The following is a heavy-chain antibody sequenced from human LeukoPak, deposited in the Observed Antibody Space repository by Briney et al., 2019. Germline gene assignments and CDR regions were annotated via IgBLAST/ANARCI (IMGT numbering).Heavy chain of an antibody. CDR1: GGSINTYY. CDR2: IYYSGST. D-gene: IGHD5-12*01. J-gene: IGHJ4*02. Sequence: SETLSLTCIVSGGSINTYYWSWIRQPAGKGLEWIGYIYYSGSTNYNPSLKSRVTISVDTSKNQFSLKLSSVTAADTAVYYCAREAIYSGYASFDYWGQGTLVTVSS. CDR3: AREAIYSGYASFDY. V-gene: IGHV4-59*01.